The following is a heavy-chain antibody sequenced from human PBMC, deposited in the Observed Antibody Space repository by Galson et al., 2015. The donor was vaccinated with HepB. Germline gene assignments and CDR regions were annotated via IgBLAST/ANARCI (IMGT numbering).Heavy chain of an antibody. CDR1: GFTFSDHY. Sequence: SLRLSCAASGFTFSDHYMDWVRQAPGKGLEWVGRTRNKANSYTTEYAASVKGRFTISRDDSKNSLYLQMNSLKTEDTAVYYCARGAYCGGDCYWYYFDYWGQGTLVTVSS. CDR3: ARGAYCGGDCYWYYFDY. D-gene: IGHD2-21*01. V-gene: IGHV3-72*01. CDR2: TRNKANSYTT. J-gene: IGHJ4*02.